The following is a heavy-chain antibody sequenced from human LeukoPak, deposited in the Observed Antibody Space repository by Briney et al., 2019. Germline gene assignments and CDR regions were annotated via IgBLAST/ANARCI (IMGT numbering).Heavy chain of an antibody. CDR3: ARSSGVAAARYNWFDP. V-gene: IGHV1-2*06. Sequence: ASVKVSCKASGYTFTGYYMHWVRQAPGQGLEWMGRIDPNSGGTNYAQKLQGRVTMTRDTSISAAYMELTGLRSDDTAVYFCARSSGVAAARYNWFDPWGQGTLVTVSS. CDR1: GYTFTGYY. J-gene: IGHJ5*02. D-gene: IGHD6-13*01. CDR2: IDPNSGGT.